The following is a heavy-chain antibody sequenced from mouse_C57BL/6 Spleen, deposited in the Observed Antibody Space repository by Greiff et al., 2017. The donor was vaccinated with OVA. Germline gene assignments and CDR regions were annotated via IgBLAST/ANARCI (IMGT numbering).Heavy chain of an antibody. Sequence: VQLLESGAELVMPGASVKLSCKASGYTFTSYGISWVKQTTGQGLEWIGEIYPSSGNTYYNEKFKGKSTLTADKSSSTAYMELRSLTSEDSAVYFCARSYDYVPFGCWGQGTTLTVSS. CDR3: ARSYDYVPFGC. D-gene: IGHD2-4*01. CDR2: IYPSSGNT. V-gene: IGHV1-81*01. J-gene: IGHJ2*01. CDR1: GYTFTSYG.